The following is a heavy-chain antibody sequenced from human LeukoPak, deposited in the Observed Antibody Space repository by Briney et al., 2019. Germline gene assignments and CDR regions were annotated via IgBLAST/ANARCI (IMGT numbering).Heavy chain of an antibody. CDR3: AREFIYGNYFDY. D-gene: IGHD3-10*01. J-gene: IGHJ4*02. V-gene: IGHV3-33*01. CDR2: IWYDGSNK. CDR1: GFTFSSYG. Sequence: PGGSLRLSCAASGFTFSSYGMHWVRQAPGKGLEWVAVIWYDGSNKYYADSVKGRFTISRDNSKNTLYLQMNSLRAEDTAVYYCAREFIYGNYFDYWGQGTLVTVSS.